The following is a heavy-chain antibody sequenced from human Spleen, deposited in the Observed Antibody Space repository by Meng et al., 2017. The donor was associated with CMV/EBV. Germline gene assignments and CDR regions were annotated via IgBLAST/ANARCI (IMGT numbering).Heavy chain of an antibody. CDR2: IYYSGST. J-gene: IGHJ4*02. Sequence: SETLSLTCTVSGGSISSYYWSWIRQPPGKGLEWIGYIYYSGSTNYNPSLKSRVTISVDTSKNQFSLKLSSVTAEDTAVYYCASYSSSKSLFDYWGQGTQVTVSS. CDR3: ASYSSSKSLFDY. CDR1: GGSISSYY. V-gene: IGHV4-59*12. D-gene: IGHD6-13*01.